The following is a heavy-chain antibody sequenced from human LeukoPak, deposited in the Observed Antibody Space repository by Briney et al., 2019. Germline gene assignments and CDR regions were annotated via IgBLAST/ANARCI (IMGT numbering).Heavy chain of an antibody. CDR1: GFTFSSYA. Sequence: SGGSLRLTCAASGFTFSSYAMSWVRQAPGKGLEWVSAISGSGGSTYYADSVKGRSTISRDNSKNTLYLQMNSLRAEDTAVYYCAKDKYSSSFDYWGQGTLVTVSS. J-gene: IGHJ4*02. V-gene: IGHV3-23*01. CDR2: ISGSGGST. D-gene: IGHD6-6*01. CDR3: AKDKYSSSFDY.